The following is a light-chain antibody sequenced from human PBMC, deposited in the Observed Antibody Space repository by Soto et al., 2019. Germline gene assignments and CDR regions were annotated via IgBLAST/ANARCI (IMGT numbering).Light chain of an antibody. Sequence: EIVLTQSPGTLSLSPGERATLSCMASQSVSNNYLAWYQQKPGQAPRLLIYGVSSRATGIPDRFSGSGSGTDFALTISRLEPEDFAVYYCQQYGSSPWTFGQGTKVDIK. CDR1: QSVSNNY. CDR3: QQYGSSPWT. J-gene: IGKJ1*01. V-gene: IGKV3-20*01. CDR2: GVS.